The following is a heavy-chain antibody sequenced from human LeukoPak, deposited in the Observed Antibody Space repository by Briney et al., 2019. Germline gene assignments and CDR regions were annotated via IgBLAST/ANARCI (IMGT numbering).Heavy chain of an antibody. CDR3: ARYDGYDLAFDY. J-gene: IGHJ4*02. V-gene: IGHV4-59*01. CDR1: GGSISSYY. CDR2: IYYTGST. Sequence: PSETLSLTCTVSGGSISSYYWSWIRQPPGEGLECIGYIYYTGSTNYNPSLKSRVTISVDTSKNQFSLKLSSVTAADTAVYYCARYDGYDLAFDYWGQGTLVTVSS. D-gene: IGHD5-12*01.